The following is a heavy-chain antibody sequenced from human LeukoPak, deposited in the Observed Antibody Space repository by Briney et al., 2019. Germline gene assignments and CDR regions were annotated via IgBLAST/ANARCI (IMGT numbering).Heavy chain of an antibody. CDR3: AKDAVAPGSGGDYFDY. CDR1: GFTFSNFP. D-gene: IGHD3-10*01. CDR2: ISGNGGST. V-gene: IGHV3-23*01. J-gene: IGHJ4*02. Sequence: GGSLRLSCAASGFTFSNFPMSWVRQAPGKGLEWVSVISGNGGSTYYADSVKGRFTISRDNSKNTLSLQMNSLRAEDTAVYYCAKDAVAPGSGGDYFDYWGQGTLVTVSS.